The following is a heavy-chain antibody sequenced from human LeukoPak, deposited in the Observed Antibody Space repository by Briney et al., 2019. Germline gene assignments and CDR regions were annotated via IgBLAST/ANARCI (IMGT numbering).Heavy chain of an antibody. J-gene: IGHJ1*01. V-gene: IGHV3-74*03. CDR2: TNTDGSST. CDR3: YGANAEH. D-gene: IGHD4-23*01. Sequence: GGSLRLSCAASGFTFSSYWMHWVRHAPGKGLVGVSGTNTDGSSTMYADSVKGRFTIARDNPKNTVYLQMNSLRAEDTAVYYCYGANAEHWGQGTLVTVSS. CDR1: GFTFSSYW.